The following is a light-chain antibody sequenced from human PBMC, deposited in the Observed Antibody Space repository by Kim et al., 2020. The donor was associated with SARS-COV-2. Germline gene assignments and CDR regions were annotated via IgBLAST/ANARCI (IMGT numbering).Light chain of an antibody. Sequence: QLVLTQSPSASASLGASVKLTCTLSSGHSSYAISWSQQQPEKGPRYLMKVNSDGSHSKGDGSPDRFSGSSSGAERYLTISSLQSEDEADYYCQTWGTGIRVFGGGTQLIVL. CDR1: SGHSSYA. J-gene: IGLJ3*02. V-gene: IGLV4-69*01. CDR3: QTWGTGIRV. CDR2: VNSDGSH.